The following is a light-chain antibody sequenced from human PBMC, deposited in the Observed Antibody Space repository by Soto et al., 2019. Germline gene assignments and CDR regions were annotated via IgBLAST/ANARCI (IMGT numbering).Light chain of an antibody. J-gene: IGKJ5*01. CDR3: QQLKSYPIT. V-gene: IGKV1-9*01. CDR2: AAF. CDR1: QGISSW. Sequence: EIQMTQSPSSLSASVGDRVTITCRASQGISSWLAWYQQKPGKAPNLLIYAAFTLQSGVPSRFSGSGSGTEFTLTISSLQPEDFATYYCQQLKSYPITFGQGTRLEIK.